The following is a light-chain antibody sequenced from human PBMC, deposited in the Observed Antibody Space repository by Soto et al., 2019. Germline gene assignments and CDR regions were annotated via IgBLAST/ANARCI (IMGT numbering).Light chain of an antibody. CDR3: QQHGSSSWP. Sequence: IVLTQSPGTLSLSPGERATLSCRTSQSVSSTYLAWLQQKAGQAPRLLLHGANRATGIPDRFSDSVSGTDFTLTISRLEPEDFAVYYCQQHGSSSWPFGQVTKVEIK. CDR1: QSVSSTY. V-gene: IGKV3-20*01. J-gene: IGKJ1*01. CDR2: GA.